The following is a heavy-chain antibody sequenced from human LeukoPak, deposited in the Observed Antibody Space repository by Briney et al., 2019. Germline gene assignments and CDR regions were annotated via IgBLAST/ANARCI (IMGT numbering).Heavy chain of an antibody. Sequence: SVRVSCKASGGTFSIYAISWVRQAPGQGLEWMGGIIPNFGTANYEKNFQDRVTITPDKSTSTAYMELSSLRSEDTAVYYCARAVNYGGYSSSWPYWGQGTLVTVSS. D-gene: IGHD6-13*01. CDR2: IIPNFGTA. CDR3: ARAVNYGGYSSSWPY. V-gene: IGHV1-69*06. CDR1: GGTFSIYA. J-gene: IGHJ4*02.